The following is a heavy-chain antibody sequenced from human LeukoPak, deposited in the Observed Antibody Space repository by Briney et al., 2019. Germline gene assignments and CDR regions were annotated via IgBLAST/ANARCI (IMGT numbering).Heavy chain of an antibody. CDR2: IYSGGST. D-gene: IGHD7-27*01. CDR3: AISTWGTRRYYYYGMDV. CDR1: GFTPSSNY. J-gene: IGHJ6*02. V-gene: IGHV3-66*02. Sequence: GGSLRLSCAASGFTPSSNYMSWVRQAPGKGLEWVSVIYSGGSTYYADSAQGRFTISRDNSKNTLYIKMNSLRTEDTAVYYWAISTWGTRRYYYYGMDVWGQGTTVTVSS.